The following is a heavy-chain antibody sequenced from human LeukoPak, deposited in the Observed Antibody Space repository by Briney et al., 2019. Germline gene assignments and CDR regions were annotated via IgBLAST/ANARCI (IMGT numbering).Heavy chain of an antibody. V-gene: IGHV1-8*01. CDR1: GYTFTSYD. CDR2: MNPNSGNT. J-gene: IGHJ2*01. Sequence: ASVKVSCKASGYTFTSYDINWVRQAAGQGLEWMGWMNPNSGNTGYAQKFQGRVTMTRNTSISTAYMELSSLRSEDTAVYYCAXXXXXGARRVWYFDLWGRGTLVTVSS. CDR3: AXXXXXGARRVWYFDL.